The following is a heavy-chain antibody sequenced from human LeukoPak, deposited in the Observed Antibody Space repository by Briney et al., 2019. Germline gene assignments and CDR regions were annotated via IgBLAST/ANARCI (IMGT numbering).Heavy chain of an antibody. D-gene: IGHD5-12*01. Sequence: SETLSLTCTVSDGSINNYFWSWIRQPPGKGLEWIGNVENTGSITYNPSLESRVTISVDTSKNQFSLRLNSVTAADTAVYFCARAVGDSGHGRFFDYWGQGTLVTVSS. CDR3: ARAVGDSGHGRFFDY. V-gene: IGHV4-59*01. J-gene: IGHJ4*02. CDR2: VENTGSI. CDR1: DGSINNYF.